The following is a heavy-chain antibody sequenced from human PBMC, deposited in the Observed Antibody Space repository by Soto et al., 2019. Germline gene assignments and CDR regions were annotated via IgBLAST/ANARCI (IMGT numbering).Heavy chain of an antibody. CDR1: GGSISSYY. D-gene: IGHD4-17*01. Sequence: SETLSLTCTVSGGSISSYYWSWIRQPPGKGLEWIGYIYYSGSTNYNPSLKSRVTISVDTSKNQFSLKLSSVTAADTAVYYCATDPSAIDSLSQGTVLTVSS. V-gene: IGHV4-59*01. J-gene: IGHJ4*02. CDR2: IYYSGST. CDR3: ATDPSAIDS.